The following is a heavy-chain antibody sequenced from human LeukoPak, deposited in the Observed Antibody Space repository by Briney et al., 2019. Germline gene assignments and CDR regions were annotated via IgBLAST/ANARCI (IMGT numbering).Heavy chain of an antibody. CDR1: GYTFTSYY. D-gene: IGHD6-13*01. CDR3: ARDIANSYGLDQQLVPGVAHY. J-gene: IGHJ4*02. Sequence: ASVKVSCEASGYTFTSYYMHWVRQAPGQGLEWMGIINPSGGSTSYAQKFQGRVTMTRDTSTSTVYMELSSLRSEDTAVYYCARDIANSYGLDQQLVPGVAHYWGQGTLVTVSS. V-gene: IGHV1-46*01. CDR2: INPSGGST.